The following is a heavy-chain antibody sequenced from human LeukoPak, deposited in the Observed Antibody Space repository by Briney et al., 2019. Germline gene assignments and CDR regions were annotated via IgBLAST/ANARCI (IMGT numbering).Heavy chain of an antibody. CDR1: GFTFSSYS. J-gene: IGHJ3*02. Sequence: GGSLRLSCAASGFTFSSYSMNWVRQAPGKGLEWVSSISSSSSYIYHADSVKGRFTISRDNAKNSLYLQMNSLRAEDTAVYYCARDIDPRLTPRDYAFDIWGQGTMVTVSS. CDR3: ARDIDPRLTPRDYAFDI. D-gene: IGHD1-26*01. CDR2: ISSSSSYI. V-gene: IGHV3-21*01.